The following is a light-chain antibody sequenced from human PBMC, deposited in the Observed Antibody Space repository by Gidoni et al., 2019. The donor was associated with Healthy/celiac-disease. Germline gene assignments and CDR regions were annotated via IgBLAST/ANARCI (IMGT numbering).Light chain of an antibody. CDR1: QSVSSY. Sequence: MVLTPPPATLSLSPGERATISCRASQSVSSYLAWYQQKPGQAPRLLIYGASNRATGIPARFSGSGSGTDFTLTISSLEPEDFAVYYCQQRSNWPPITFGQGTRLEIK. CDR2: GAS. CDR3: QQRSNWPPIT. V-gene: IGKV3-11*01. J-gene: IGKJ5*01.